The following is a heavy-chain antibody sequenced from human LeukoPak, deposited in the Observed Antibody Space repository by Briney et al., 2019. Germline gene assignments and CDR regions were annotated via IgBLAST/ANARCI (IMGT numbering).Heavy chain of an antibody. J-gene: IGHJ4*02. D-gene: IGHD2-15*01. V-gene: IGHV3-30*18. CDR2: ISYDGSNK. Sequence: PGGSLRLSCAASGFTFSSYGMHWVRQAPGKGLEWVAVISYDGSNKYYADSVKGRFTISRDNSKNTLYLQMNSLRAEDTAVYYCAKGGGLYCSGSSCYSLYFGYWGQGTLVTVSS. CDR1: GFTFSSYG. CDR3: AKGGGLYCSGSSCYSLYFGY.